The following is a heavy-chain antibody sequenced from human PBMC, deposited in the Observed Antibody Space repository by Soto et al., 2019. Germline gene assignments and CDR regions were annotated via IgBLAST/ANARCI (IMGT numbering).Heavy chain of an antibody. J-gene: IGHJ6*02. CDR3: ARDRYYYGMDV. Sequence: QMQLVESGGGLVTPGGSLRLSCAASGFSFSDYYISWIRQAPGKGLEWISYISGDGTTVHYIDSVKGRFTISRDNAKNSLDLQINSLSAEDSAVYYCARDRYYYGMDVWGQGTTVTVSS. CDR2: ISGDGTTV. V-gene: IGHV3-11*01. D-gene: IGHD3-9*01. CDR1: GFSFSDYY.